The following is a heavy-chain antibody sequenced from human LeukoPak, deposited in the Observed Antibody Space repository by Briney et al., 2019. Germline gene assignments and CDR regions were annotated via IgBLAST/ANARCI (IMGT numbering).Heavy chain of an antibody. Sequence: SETLSLTCTVSGGSMNIYHWSWIRQPPGKGLEWIGNIYDSGSTNYNASLKSRVNISIEMSKNQIFLQLSSVTAADTAVYYCARHSAGTTYVQWGQGTLVTVSS. D-gene: IGHD1-7*01. V-gene: IGHV4-59*08. CDR3: ARHSAGTTYVQ. CDR1: GGSMNIYH. CDR2: IYDSGST. J-gene: IGHJ4*02.